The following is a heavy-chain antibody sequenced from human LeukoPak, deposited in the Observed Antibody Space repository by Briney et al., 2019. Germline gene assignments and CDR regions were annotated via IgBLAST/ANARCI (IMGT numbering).Heavy chain of an antibody. CDR2: INPNSGGT. Sequence: ASVKVSCKASGYTFTGYYMYWVRQAPGQGLEWMGRINPNSGGTNYAQKFQGRVTMTRDTSISTAYMELSRLRSDDTAVYYCAYSSGWYNWFDPWGQGTLVTVSS. V-gene: IGHV1-2*06. D-gene: IGHD6-19*01. CDR1: GYTFTGYY. J-gene: IGHJ5*02. CDR3: AYSSGWYNWFDP.